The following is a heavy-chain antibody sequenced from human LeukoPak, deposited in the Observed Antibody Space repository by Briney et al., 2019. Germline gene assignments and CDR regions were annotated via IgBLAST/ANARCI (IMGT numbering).Heavy chain of an antibody. CDR3: ARVRLGESSIADY. D-gene: IGHD3-16*01. CDR2: ISGSGGST. V-gene: IGHV3-23*01. CDR1: GFTFSSYA. Sequence: GGSLRLSCAASGFTFSSYAMSWVRQAPGKGLEWVSAISGSGGSTYYADSVKGRFTISRDNSKNSLYLQMNSLRAEDTGVYYCARVRLGESSIADYWGQGALVTVSS. J-gene: IGHJ4*02.